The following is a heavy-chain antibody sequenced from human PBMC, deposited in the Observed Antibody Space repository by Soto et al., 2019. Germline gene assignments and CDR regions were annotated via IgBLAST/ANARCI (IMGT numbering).Heavy chain of an antibody. D-gene: IGHD1-26*01. CDR2: ISAYNGNT. V-gene: IGHV1-18*01. CDR3: ASLLRVYGMDV. CDR1: GYSFTSYG. J-gene: IGHJ6*02. Sequence: GASVKVACKASGYSFTSYGISWVRQAPGQGLEWMGWISAYNGNTNYAQKLQGRVTMTTDTSTTTAYMELRSLRSDDTAVYYCASLLRVYGMDVWGQGTTVTVSS.